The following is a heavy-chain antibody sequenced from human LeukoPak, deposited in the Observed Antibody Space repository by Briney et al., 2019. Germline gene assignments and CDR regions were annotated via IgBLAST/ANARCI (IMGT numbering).Heavy chain of an antibody. Sequence: PGGSLRLSCAASGFIFTGYFMSWVRQAPGKGLEWVSAISNNGGYTYYADSVQGRFTISRDNSKSTLCLQMNSLRAEDTAVYYCAKQLGYCSDGSCYFPYWGQGTLVTVSS. CDR3: AKQLGYCSDGSCYFPY. CDR1: GFIFTGYF. CDR2: ISNNGGYT. V-gene: IGHV3-23*01. J-gene: IGHJ4*02. D-gene: IGHD2-15*01.